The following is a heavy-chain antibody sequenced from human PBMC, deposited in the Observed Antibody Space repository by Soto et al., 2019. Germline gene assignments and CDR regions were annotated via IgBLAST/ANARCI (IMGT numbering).Heavy chain of an antibody. V-gene: IGHV3-30*18. Sequence: HPGGSLRLSCAASGFTFSSYGMHWVRQAPGKGLEWVAVISYDGSNKYYADSVKGRFTISRDNSKNTLYLQMNSLRAEDTAVYYCANPGPNDAFDIWGQGTMVTVSS. CDR3: ANPGPNDAFDI. CDR2: ISYDGSNK. J-gene: IGHJ3*02. CDR1: GFTFSSYG. D-gene: IGHD3-10*01.